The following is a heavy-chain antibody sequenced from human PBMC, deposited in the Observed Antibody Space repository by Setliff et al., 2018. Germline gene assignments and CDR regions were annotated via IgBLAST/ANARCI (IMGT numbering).Heavy chain of an antibody. CDR2: IYHSGSS. J-gene: IGHJ3*02. Sequence: TSETLSLTCAVYGGSFSDYYWGWIRQPPGKGLEWIGSIYHSGSSYYNPSLRSRVTISVDTSKNQFSLILRSVTAADTAVYYCARGRMRGSCSGPSCTYDPFDIWGQGAPVTVS. V-gene: IGHV4-34*01. D-gene: IGHD2-2*01. CDR1: GGSFSDYY. CDR3: ARGRMRGSCSGPSCTYDPFDI.